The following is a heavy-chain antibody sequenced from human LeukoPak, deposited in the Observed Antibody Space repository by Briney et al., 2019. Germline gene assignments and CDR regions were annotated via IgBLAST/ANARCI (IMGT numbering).Heavy chain of an antibody. V-gene: IGHV3-33*06. CDR1: GFTFSSYG. Sequence: GGSLRLSCEASGFTFSSYGMHWVRQAPGKGLEWVTILWSDGNNKYYTDSVKGRFTISRDNSKNPLYLQMDSLRAEDTAVYYCAKEGSGVRGSYYFDCWGQGTLDTVSS. CDR2: LWSDGNNK. D-gene: IGHD3-10*01. J-gene: IGHJ4*02. CDR3: AKEGSGVRGSYYFDC.